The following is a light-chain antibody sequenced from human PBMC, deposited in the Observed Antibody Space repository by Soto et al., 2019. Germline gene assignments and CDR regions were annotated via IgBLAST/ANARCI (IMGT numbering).Light chain of an antibody. CDR2: STN. Sequence: QTVVTQEPSFSVSPGRTVTLTCGLSSGSVSTSYYPRWYQQTPGQAPRTLIYSTNTRSSGVPDRFSGSILGNKAALTVTGAQADDESDYYCGLYMGSGIWVFGGGTQLTVL. J-gene: IGLJ3*02. CDR1: SGSVSTSYY. V-gene: IGLV8-61*01. CDR3: GLYMGSGIWV.